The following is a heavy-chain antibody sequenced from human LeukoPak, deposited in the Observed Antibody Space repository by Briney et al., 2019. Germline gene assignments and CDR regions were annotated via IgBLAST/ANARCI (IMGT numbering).Heavy chain of an antibody. V-gene: IGHV3-15*01. CDR1: GFTFSNAW. CDR2: IKSKTDGGTT. D-gene: IGHD1-26*01. CDR3: TTDFDSGSYYRGDYFDY. J-gene: IGHJ4*02. Sequence: GGSLRLSCVASGFTFSNAWMSWVRQAPGNGLEWVGRIKSKTDGGTTDYAAPVKGRFTISRDDSKNTPYLQMNSLKTEDTAVYYCTTDFDSGSYYRGDYFDYWGQGTLVTVSS.